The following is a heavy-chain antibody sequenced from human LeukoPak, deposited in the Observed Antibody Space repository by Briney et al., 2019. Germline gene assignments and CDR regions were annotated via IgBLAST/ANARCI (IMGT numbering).Heavy chain of an antibody. CDR1: GGSFSSYY. Sequence: PSETLSLTCAVYGGSFSSYYWSWIRQPPGKGLEWIGEINHSGSTNYNPSLKSRVTISVDTSKNQFSLKLSSVTAADTAVYYCARDRTASDYWGQGTLVTVSS. CDR2: INHSGST. D-gene: IGHD3-16*02. J-gene: IGHJ4*02. V-gene: IGHV4-34*01. CDR3: ARDRTASDY.